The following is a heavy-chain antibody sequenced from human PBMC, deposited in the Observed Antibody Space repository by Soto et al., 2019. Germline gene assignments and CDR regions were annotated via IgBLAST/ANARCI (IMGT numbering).Heavy chain of an antibody. Sequence: SVKVSCKASGFTFTSSAVQWVRQASGQRLEWIGWIGVGSGNRHYAQKFQERVTITRDMSTNAAYMELSSLRSEDTAVYYCAALGVNFDHWGQGTLVTVSS. CDR1: GFTFTSSA. D-gene: IGHD2-8*01. CDR3: AALGVNFDH. CDR2: IGVGSGNR. V-gene: IGHV1-58*01. J-gene: IGHJ4*02.